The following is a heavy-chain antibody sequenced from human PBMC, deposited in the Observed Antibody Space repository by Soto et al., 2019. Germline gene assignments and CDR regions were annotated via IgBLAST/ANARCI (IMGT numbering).Heavy chain of an antibody. D-gene: IGHD6-13*01. CDR2: IIPIFGTA. CDR1: GGTFSSYA. Sequence: QVQLVQSGAEVKKPGSSVKVSCKASGGTFSSYAISWVRQAPGQGLEWMGGIIPIFGTANYAQKFQGRVTITADESTSTAYMELSRLRSEDTAVYYCARDNGDSWDPHHTRRFDYWGQGTLVTVSS. V-gene: IGHV1-69*01. J-gene: IGHJ4*02. CDR3: ARDNGDSWDPHHTRRFDY.